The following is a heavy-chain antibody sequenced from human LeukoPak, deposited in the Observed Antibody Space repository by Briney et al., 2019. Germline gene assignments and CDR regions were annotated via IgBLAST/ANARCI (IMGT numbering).Heavy chain of an antibody. CDR2: IKQDGSEK. D-gene: IGHD4-17*01. Sequence: GGXLRLSCAASGFTFSSYWMSWVRQAPGKGLEGVANIKQDGSEKYYVDSVKGRFTISRDNAKNSLYLQMNSLRAEDTAVYYCARETSYGEMFDYWGQGTLVTVSS. V-gene: IGHV3-7*01. CDR1: GFTFSSYW. J-gene: IGHJ4*02. CDR3: ARETSYGEMFDY.